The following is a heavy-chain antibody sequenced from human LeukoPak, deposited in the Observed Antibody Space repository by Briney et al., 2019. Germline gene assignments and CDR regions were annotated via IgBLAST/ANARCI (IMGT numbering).Heavy chain of an antibody. CDR3: ARLGVPAAIYYYYGMDV. V-gene: IGHV3-30-3*01. D-gene: IGHD2-2*02. Sequence: GGSLRLSCAASGFTFSSYAMHWVRQAPGKGLEWVAVISYDGSNKYYADPVKGRFTISRDNSKNTLYLQMNSLRAEDTAVYYCARLGVPAAIYYYYGMDVWGQGTTVTVSS. J-gene: IGHJ6*02. CDR2: ISYDGSNK. CDR1: GFTFSSYA.